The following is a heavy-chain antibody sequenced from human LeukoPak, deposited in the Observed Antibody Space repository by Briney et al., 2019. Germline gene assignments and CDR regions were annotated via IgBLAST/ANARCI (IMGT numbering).Heavy chain of an antibody. CDR3: ARDRIAVAGTHFDY. CDR1: GGTFSSYA. D-gene: IGHD6-19*01. V-gene: IGHV1-69*05. Sequence: SVKVSYKASGGTFSSYAISWVRQAPGQGLAWMGGIIPIFGTANYAQKFQGRVTITTDESTSTAYMELSSLRSEDTAVYYCARDRIAVAGTHFDYWGQGTLVTVSS. CDR2: IIPIFGTA. J-gene: IGHJ4*02.